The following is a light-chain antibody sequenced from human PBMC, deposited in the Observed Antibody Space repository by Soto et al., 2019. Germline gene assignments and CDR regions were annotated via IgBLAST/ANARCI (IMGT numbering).Light chain of an antibody. V-gene: IGKV1-17*01. Sequence: DIQMTQSPSSLSASVGDRVTITCGASQGIGNDLGWYQQRPGKAPNRLIYGASTLQSGVPSRFSGSGSGTEFTLTISSLQPEDFTTYYCLQHNSYPRTFGQGTKVEIK. CDR1: QGIGND. CDR2: GAS. CDR3: LQHNSYPRT. J-gene: IGKJ1*01.